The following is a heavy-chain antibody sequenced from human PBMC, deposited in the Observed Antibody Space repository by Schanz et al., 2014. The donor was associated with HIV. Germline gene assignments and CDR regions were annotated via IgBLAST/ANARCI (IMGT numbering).Heavy chain of an antibody. J-gene: IGHJ4*02. CDR2: ISYDGSNK. D-gene: IGHD3-22*01. CDR3: AKDPNDREKAFDY. CDR1: GFTFSSYG. V-gene: IGHV3-30*18. Sequence: HVHLVESGGGVAQPGRSLRLSCTASGFTFSSYGMHWVRQAPGKGLEWVAGISYDGSNKYYADSVKGRFTISRDNSKNTLYLQMNSLRAEDTAVYYCAKDPNDREKAFDYWGQGTLVTVSS.